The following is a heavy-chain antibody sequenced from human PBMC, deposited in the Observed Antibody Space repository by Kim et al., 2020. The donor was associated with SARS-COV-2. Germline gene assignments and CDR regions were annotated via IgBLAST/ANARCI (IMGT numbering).Heavy chain of an antibody. J-gene: IGHJ6*02. Sequence: SVKVSCKASGGTFSSYAISWVRQAPGQGLEWMGGIIPIFGTANYAQKFQGRVTITADESTSTAYMELSSLRSEYTAVYYCARDSSSITIFGVVTVVGAYYYYGMDVWGQGTTVTVSS. D-gene: IGHD3-3*01. CDR2: IIPIFGTA. CDR1: GGTFSSYA. CDR3: ARDSSSITIFGVVTVVGAYYYYGMDV. V-gene: IGHV1-69*13.